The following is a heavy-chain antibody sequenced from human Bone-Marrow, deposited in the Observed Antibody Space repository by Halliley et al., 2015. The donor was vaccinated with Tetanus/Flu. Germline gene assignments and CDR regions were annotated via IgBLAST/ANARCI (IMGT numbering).Heavy chain of an antibody. V-gene: IGHV5-51*01. D-gene: IGHD3-3*01. J-gene: IGHJ3*02. CDR2: VNPGDSDV. CDR3: ARRTPYYDFWSGGEDAYDI. Sequence: QLVQSGAEVKKPGESLKISCEGSGYKFTKYWIHWVRQMPGKGLEWMGTVNPGDSDVRYSPSFQGQVTISADKSINNAYVQWSSLKASDTATYFCARRTPYYDFWSGGEDAYDIWGQGTMVTVSS. CDR1: GYKFTKYW.